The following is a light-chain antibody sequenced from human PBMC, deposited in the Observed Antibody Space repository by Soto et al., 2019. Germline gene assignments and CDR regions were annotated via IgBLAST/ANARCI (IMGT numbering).Light chain of an antibody. CDR2: GAS. CDR3: QQYDQWPIT. CDR1: QSVSSN. Sequence: EIVLTQSPATLSLSPGERATLSCRASQSVSSNLAWYQQKPGQAPRLLIYGASARALGIPDRFSGSGSGTEFSFTVTSLQSEDFAVYYCQQYDQWPITFGQGTRLEIK. V-gene: IGKV3-15*01. J-gene: IGKJ5*01.